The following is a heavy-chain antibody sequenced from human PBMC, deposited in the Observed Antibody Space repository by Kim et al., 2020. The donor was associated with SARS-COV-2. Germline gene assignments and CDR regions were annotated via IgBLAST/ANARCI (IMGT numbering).Heavy chain of an antibody. CDR2: T. D-gene: IGHD6-13*01. J-gene: IGHJ5*02. V-gene: IGHV3-23*01. CDR3: VVAAGTSKSFDP. Sequence: TNDADAVKGRVTIARDNAKNTVYLKMNSLRADDTAVYYCVVAAGTSKSFDPWGQGTLVTVSS.